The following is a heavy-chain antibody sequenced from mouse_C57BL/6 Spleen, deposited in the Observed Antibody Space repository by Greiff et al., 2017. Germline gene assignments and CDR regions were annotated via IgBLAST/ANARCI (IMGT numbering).Heavy chain of an antibody. V-gene: IGHV1-69*01. D-gene: IGHD2-4*01. CDR1: GYTFTSYW. CDR2: IDPSDSYT. CDR3: ARYPDYYYAMDY. J-gene: IGHJ4*01. Sequence: QVQLQQPGAELVMPGASVKLSCKASGYTFTSYWMHWVKQRPGQGLEWIGEIDPSDSYTNYNQKFKGKSTLTVDKSSSTAYMQLSNLTSEDSAVYYCARYPDYYYAMDYWGQGTSVTVSS.